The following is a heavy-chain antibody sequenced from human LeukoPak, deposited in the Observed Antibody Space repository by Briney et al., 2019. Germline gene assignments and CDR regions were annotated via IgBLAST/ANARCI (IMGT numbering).Heavy chain of an antibody. V-gene: IGHV3-33*01. CDR1: GFTFSSYG. CDR2: IWYDGSNK. CDR3: ARDMGGAGRYYDSSPLDY. D-gene: IGHD3-22*01. J-gene: IGHJ4*02. Sequence: GGSLRLSCAASGFTFSSYGMHWVRQAPGKGLEWVAVIWYDGSNKYYADSVKGRFTISRDNSKNTLYLQMNSLGAEDTAVYYCARDMGGAGRYYDSSPLDYWGQGTLVTVSS.